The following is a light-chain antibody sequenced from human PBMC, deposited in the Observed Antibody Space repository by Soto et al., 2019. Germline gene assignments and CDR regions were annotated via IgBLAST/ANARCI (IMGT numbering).Light chain of an antibody. CDR1: QSVLYSSNNKNY. CDR2: WAS. Sequence: DIVMTQSPDSLAVSLGERATINCKSSQSVLYSSNNKNYLAWYQQKPGQPPKLLIYWASTRESGVPDRFSGSGSRTDFTLTISSLQAEDVAVYYRQKYYSTPYTFGQGTKLEIK. CDR3: QKYYSTPYT. V-gene: IGKV4-1*01. J-gene: IGKJ2*01.